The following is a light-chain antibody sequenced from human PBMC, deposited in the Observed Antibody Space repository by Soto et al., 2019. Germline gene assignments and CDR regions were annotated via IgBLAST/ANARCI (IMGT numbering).Light chain of an antibody. CDR1: QDTNNY. Sequence: DIQLTQSPSSLSASVGDRVSISCQANQDTNNYLNWYHQKPGKAPRLVIYDTSTLEIGVPSRFGGSRSGKEFTFTITGLQPEDVGTYYCQQYNEVPYTFGQGTKVEMK. J-gene: IGKJ2*01. V-gene: IGKV1-33*01. CDR2: DTS. CDR3: QQYNEVPYT.